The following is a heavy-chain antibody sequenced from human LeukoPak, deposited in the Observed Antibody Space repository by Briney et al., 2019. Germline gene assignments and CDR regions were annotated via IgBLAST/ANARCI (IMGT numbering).Heavy chain of an antibody. J-gene: IGHJ4*02. Sequence: PSETLSLTCTVSGGSISGSYWSWIRQPPGKGLEWIAYIYDGGSTNYNPSLESRVTISVDTSRNHVTLTLSSVTAADTAMYYCARHEGSTGYYKYWGQGTLVTVSS. V-gene: IGHV4-59*08. CDR2: IYDGGST. D-gene: IGHD1-26*01. CDR1: GGSISGSY. CDR3: ARHEGSTGYYKY.